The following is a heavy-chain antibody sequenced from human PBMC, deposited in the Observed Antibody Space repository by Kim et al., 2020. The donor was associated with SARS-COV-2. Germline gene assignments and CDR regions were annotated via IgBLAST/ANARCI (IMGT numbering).Heavy chain of an antibody. CDR2: ISSSSSYI. CDR3: ARLDSSGYYYGVFDY. CDR1: GFTFSSYS. Sequence: GGSLRLSCAASGFTFSSYSMNWVRQAPGKGLEWVSSISSSSSYIYYADSVKGRFTISRDNAKNSLYLQMNSLRAEDTAVYYCARLDSSGYYYGVFDYWGQGTLVTVSS. J-gene: IGHJ4*02. D-gene: IGHD3-22*01. V-gene: IGHV3-21*01.